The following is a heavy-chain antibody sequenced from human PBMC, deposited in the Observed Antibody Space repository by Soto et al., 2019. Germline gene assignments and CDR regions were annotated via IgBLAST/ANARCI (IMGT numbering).Heavy chain of an antibody. CDR2: IYYSGST. CDR3: ARHPPYGPLDY. D-gene: IGHD4-17*01. Sequence: QLQLQESGPGLVKPSETLSLTCTVSGDSGGFISRSSYHWGWIRQPPGKGLEWIGNIYYSGSTYYHPSPKSRVTISGDASKNQFPLRLTSVTAADTAVYYCARHPPYGPLDYWGQGTLVTVSS. V-gene: IGHV4-39*01. J-gene: IGHJ4*02. CDR1: GDSGGFISRSSYH.